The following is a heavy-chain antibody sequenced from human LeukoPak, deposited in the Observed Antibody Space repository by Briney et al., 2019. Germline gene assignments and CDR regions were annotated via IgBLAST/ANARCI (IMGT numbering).Heavy chain of an antibody. Sequence: SETLSLTCAVSGYSISSGYYWGWIRQPPGKGLEWIGSIYHSGSTYYNPPLKSRVTISVDTSKNQFSLKLSSVTAADTAVYYCARSPIAVAGPFDYWGQGTLVTVSS. CDR2: IYHSGST. D-gene: IGHD6-19*01. CDR1: GYSISSGYY. V-gene: IGHV4-38-2*01. J-gene: IGHJ4*02. CDR3: ARSPIAVAGPFDY.